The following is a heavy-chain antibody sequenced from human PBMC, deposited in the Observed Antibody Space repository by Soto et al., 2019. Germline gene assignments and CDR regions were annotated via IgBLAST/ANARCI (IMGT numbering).Heavy chain of an antibody. V-gene: IGHV1-18*01. D-gene: IGHD2-8*01. Sequence: QAQLVQSGGEVKKPGASVKVSCRASGYTFTSYGYAWVRQAPGQGLEWMGWISAYNGDTNYAQKIQDRVTLTTDTSTTTANMELRNLGSDDTAVYYCARSGAYCTSITCLFDSFWGLGTLVTVSS. J-gene: IGHJ4*02. CDR3: ARSGAYCTSITCLFDSF. CDR1: GYTFTSYG. CDR2: ISAYNGDT.